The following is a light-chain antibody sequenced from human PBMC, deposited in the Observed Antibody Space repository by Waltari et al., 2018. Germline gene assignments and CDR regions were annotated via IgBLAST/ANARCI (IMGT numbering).Light chain of an antibody. Sequence: DIVMTQSPDSLAVSLGERATINCKSSQSVLFNSYNKDFLAWYQQKPGQPPRLLIYWASTRESGVPDRFSGSGSGTDFTLTISSLQAEDVAVYYCQQYSNTPLTFGGGTKVEIK. CDR3: QQYSNTPLT. CDR1: QSVLFNSYNKDF. V-gene: IGKV4-1*01. CDR2: WAS. J-gene: IGKJ4*01.